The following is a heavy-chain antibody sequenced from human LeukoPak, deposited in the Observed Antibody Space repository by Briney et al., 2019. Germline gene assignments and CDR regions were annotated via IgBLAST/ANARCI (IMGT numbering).Heavy chain of an antibody. Sequence: PGGSLRLSCAASGFAFSNYYMSWIRQAPGKGLEWVSYISTGATTIYYADSVKGRFTISRDNAKNSLYLQMNSLRADDTAVYYCARVDIVATTYDYWGQGTLVTVSS. D-gene: IGHD5-12*01. CDR3: ARVDIVATTYDY. CDR2: ISTGATTI. CDR1: GFAFSNYY. V-gene: IGHV3-11*04. J-gene: IGHJ4*02.